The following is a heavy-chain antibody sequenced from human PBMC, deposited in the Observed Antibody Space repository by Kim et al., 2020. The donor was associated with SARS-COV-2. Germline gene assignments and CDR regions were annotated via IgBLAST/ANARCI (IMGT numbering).Heavy chain of an antibody. Sequence: ASVKVSCKASGYTFTSYGISWVRQAPGQGLEWMGWISAYNGNTNYAQKLQGRVTMTTDTSTSTAYMELRSLRSDDTAVYYCARNEEYCTNGVCYMDDYWGQGTLVTVSS. CDR2: ISAYNGNT. D-gene: IGHD2-8*01. J-gene: IGHJ4*02. CDR1: GYTFTSYG. CDR3: ARNEEYCTNGVCYMDDY. V-gene: IGHV1-18*04.